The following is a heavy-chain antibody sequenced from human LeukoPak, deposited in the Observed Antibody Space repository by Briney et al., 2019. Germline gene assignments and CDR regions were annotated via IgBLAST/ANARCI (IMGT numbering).Heavy chain of an antibody. CDR2: ISAYNGNT. CDR1: GYTFTSYG. CDR3: ARDRLVVVAATPVDAFDI. V-gene: IGHV1-18*01. J-gene: IGHJ3*02. D-gene: IGHD2-15*01. Sequence: GESLKVSCKASGYTFTSYGISWVRQAPGQGLEWMGWISAYNGNTNYAQKLQGRVTMTTDTSTSTAYMELRSLRSDDTAVYYCARDRLVVVAATPVDAFDIWGQGTMVTVSS.